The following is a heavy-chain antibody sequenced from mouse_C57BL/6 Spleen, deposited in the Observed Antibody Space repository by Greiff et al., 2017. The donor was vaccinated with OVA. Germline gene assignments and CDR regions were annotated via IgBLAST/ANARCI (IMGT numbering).Heavy chain of an antibody. V-gene: IGHV10-1*01. Sequence: EVQLVESGGGLVQPKGSLKLSCAASGFSFNTYAMNWVRQAPGKGLEWVARIRSKSNNYATYYADSVKDRFTISRDDSESMLYLQMNNLKTEDTAMYYCVRNDGYYVDWYFDVWGTGTTVTVSS. D-gene: IGHD2-3*01. CDR1: GFSFNTYA. CDR2: IRSKSNNYAT. J-gene: IGHJ1*03. CDR3: VRNDGYYVDWYFDV.